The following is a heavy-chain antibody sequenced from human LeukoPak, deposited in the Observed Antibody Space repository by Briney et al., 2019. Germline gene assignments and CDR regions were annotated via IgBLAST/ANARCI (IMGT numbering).Heavy chain of an antibody. CDR1: GGSISSSTYY. CDR2: ICYSGST. CDR3: ARHWGVGATYFDY. V-gene: IGHV4-39*01. J-gene: IGHJ4*02. D-gene: IGHD1-26*01. Sequence: SETLSLTCAVSGGSISSSTYYWGWIRQPPGKGLEWIGSICYSGSTYYNPSLKSRVTISVDTSKNQFSLKLSSVTAADTAVYYCARHWGVGATYFDYWGQGTLVTVSS.